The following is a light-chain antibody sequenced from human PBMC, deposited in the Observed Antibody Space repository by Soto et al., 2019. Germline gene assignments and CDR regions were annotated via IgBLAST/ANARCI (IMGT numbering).Light chain of an antibody. J-gene: IGKJ5*01. CDR1: QSVSNNY. CDR3: QQRSNWPPVT. V-gene: IGKV3-11*01. CDR2: GAS. Sequence: EIVFTPSPGPLSLSPGERATLSCRAIQSVSNNYLAWYQQKPGQAPRLLIYGASNRATGIPARFSGSGSGTDFTLTISSLEPEDFAVYYCQQRSNWPPVTFGQGTRLEIK.